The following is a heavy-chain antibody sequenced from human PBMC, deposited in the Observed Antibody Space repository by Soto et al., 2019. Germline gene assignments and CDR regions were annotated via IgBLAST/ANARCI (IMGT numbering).Heavy chain of an antibody. CDR2: VISKTHGGTI. CDR1: GFTFSDAW. J-gene: IGHJ4*02. CDR3: AAGTGKTDFDY. V-gene: IGHV3-15*01. D-gene: IGHD2-21*02. Sequence: DVQLVESGGGLVQPGGSLRLSCAGSGFTFSDAWMSWVRQTPEKGLEWVGRVISKTHGGTIDYAAPVKGRFTISRDDSKNTLYLQMDSLKTEDTAVYYCAAGTGKTDFDYWGQGTLVTVSS.